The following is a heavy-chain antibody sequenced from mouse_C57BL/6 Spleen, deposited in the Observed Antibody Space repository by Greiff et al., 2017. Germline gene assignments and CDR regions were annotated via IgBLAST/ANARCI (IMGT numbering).Heavy chain of an antibody. V-gene: IGHV1-64*01. CDR1: GYTFTSYW. D-gene: IGHD1-1*01. CDR3: ARGMDAYYGSTY. J-gene: IGHJ2*01. CDR2: IHPNSGST. Sequence: QVQLQQPGAELVKPGASVKLSCKASGYTFTSYWMHWVKQRPGQGLEWIGMIHPNSGSTNYNKKFKSKATLTVDKSSSTAYMQLSSLTSEDSAVYYCARGMDAYYGSTYWGQGTTLTVSS.